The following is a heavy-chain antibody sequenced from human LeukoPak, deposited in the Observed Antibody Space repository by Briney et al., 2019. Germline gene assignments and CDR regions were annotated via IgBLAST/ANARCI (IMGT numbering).Heavy chain of an antibody. V-gene: IGHV1-69*01. CDR1: GGTCSSYA. D-gene: IGHD4-11*01. J-gene: IGHJ4*02. Sequence: ASVKVSCKASGGTCSSYAISWVRQAPGQGLEWMGGIIPIFGTANYAQKFQGRVTITADESTSTAYMELSSLRSEDTAVYYCASHDYSNFGSYDYWGQGTLVTVSS. CDR3: ASHDYSNFGSYDY. CDR2: IIPIFGTA.